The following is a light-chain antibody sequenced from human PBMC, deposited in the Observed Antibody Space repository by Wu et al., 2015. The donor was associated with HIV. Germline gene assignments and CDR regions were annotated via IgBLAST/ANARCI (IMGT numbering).Light chain of an antibody. J-gene: IGKJ2*03. CDR2: DTS. Sequence: ETVLTQSPATLSLSPGERATLSCRASQSVGTYLAWYQQKPGQTPRLLIYDTSNRAAGIPARFSGSGSGTDFTLTISSLEPEDFAVYYCQQHSDWPLYSFGQGTKLEI. V-gene: IGKV3-11*01. CDR1: QSVGTY. CDR3: QQHSDWPLYS.